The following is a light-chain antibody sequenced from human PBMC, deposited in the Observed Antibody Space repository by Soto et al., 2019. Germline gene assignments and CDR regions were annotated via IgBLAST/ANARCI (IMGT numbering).Light chain of an antibody. CDR1: QSVSRN. Sequence: EVVMTQSPATLSVSPGERATLSCRASQSVSRNLAWYHQRPGRAPRLLIYDASTSATNIPTRFSGSGSGTAFSLTSSSVPSADFAVYYCQQDNHCRLYTFGQGTKLEIK. J-gene: IGKJ2*01. CDR3: QQDNHCRLYT. V-gene: IGKV3-15*01. CDR2: DAS.